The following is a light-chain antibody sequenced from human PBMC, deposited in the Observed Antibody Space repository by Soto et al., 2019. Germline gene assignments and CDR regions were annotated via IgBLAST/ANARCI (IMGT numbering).Light chain of an antibody. CDR2: EVS. V-gene: IGLV2-8*01. CDR3: SSYAGSNNLV. CDR1: SSDVGGYNY. Sequence: QSALTQPPSASGSPGQSVTISCTGTSSDVGGYNYVSWYRQHPGKAPKLMIYEVSKRPSGVPDRFSGSKSGNTASLTVSGLQAEDEAYYCCSSYAGSNNLVFGGGTKVTVL. J-gene: IGLJ3*02.